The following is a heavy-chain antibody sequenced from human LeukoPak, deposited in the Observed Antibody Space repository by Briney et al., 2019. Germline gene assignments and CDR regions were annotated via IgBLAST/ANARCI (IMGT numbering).Heavy chain of an antibody. Sequence: ASVKVSCKASGYTFTSYYMHWVRQAPGRGLEWMGIINPSGGSTSYAQKFQGRVTMTRDTSTSTVYMELSSLRSEDTAVYYCARDIILGAFDIWGQGTMVTVSS. CDR3: ARDIILGAFDI. CDR1: GYTFTSYY. V-gene: IGHV1-46*01. D-gene: IGHD2/OR15-2a*01. J-gene: IGHJ3*02. CDR2: INPSGGST.